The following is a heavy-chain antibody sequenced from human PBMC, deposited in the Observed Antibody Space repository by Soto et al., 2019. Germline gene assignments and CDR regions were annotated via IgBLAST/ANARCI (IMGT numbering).Heavy chain of an antibody. CDR1: GGTFSSYA. V-gene: IGHV1-69*06. CDR2: IIPIFGTA. J-gene: IGHJ6*02. D-gene: IGHD5-12*01. Sequence: QVQLVQSGAEVKKPGSSVKVSCKASGGTFSSYAISWVRQAPGQGLEWMGGIIPIFGTANYAQKFQGRVMITADKSTSTAYMELSSLRSEDTAVYYCASGGGGATSVYYYYGMDVWGQGTPVTVSS. CDR3: ASGGGGATSVYYYYGMDV.